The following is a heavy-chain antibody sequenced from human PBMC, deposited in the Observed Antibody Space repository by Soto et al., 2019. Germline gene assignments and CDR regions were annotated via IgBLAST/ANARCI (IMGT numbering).Heavy chain of an antibody. D-gene: IGHD1-26*01. J-gene: IGHJ4*02. V-gene: IGHV4-59*01. CDR2: ILYGGGT. Sequence: SETLSLTCTVSGGSMSSYYWTWIRQPPGKGLEWIGFILYGGGTVYNPALRSRVTVTVETSKKQFSRNLSSVTSADTAVYYCVGAGYGGVGANYCESWGQGARVAAAS. CDR3: VGAGYGGVGANYCES. CDR1: GGSMSSYY.